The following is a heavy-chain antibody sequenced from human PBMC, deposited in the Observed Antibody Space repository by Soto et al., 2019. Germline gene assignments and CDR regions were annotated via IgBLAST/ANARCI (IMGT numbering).Heavy chain of an antibody. J-gene: IGHJ5*02. CDR2: IIPIFGTA. Sequence: SVKVSCKASGGTFSSYAISWVRQAPGQGLEWMGGIIPIFGTANYAQKFQGRVTITADESTSTAYMELSSLRSEDTAVYYCASLRSGWYWFDPWGQGTLVTVSS. CDR1: GGTFSSYA. CDR3: ASLRSGWYWFDP. V-gene: IGHV1-69*13. D-gene: IGHD6-19*01.